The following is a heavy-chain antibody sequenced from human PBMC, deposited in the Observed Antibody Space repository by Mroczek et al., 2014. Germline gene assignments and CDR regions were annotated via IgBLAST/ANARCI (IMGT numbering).Heavy chain of an antibody. Sequence: VQLVESGGGLVQPGRSLRLSCAASGFTFDDYAMHWVRQAPGKGLEWVSGISWNSGSIGYADSVKGRFTISRDNAKNSLYLQMNSLRAEDTALYYCAKXSGQGYDFWTHFDYWGQGTLVTVSS. D-gene: IGHD3-3*01. CDR1: GFTFDDYA. CDR3: AKXSGQGYDFWTHFDY. V-gene: IGHV3-9*01. J-gene: IGHJ4*02. CDR2: ISWNSGSI.